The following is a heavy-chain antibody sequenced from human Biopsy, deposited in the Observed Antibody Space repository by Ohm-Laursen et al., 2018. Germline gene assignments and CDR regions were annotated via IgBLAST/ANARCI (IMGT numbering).Heavy chain of an antibody. D-gene: IGHD2-15*01. Sequence: GSLRLSCAASGFPVSDYYMSWIRQAPGRGLAWVSDINSSGSTKYHAESVKGRFTIPRDKAMNSVYLQMNSLRGEDTAVYFCARAVGIAAAPIDYWGQGTLVTVSS. V-gene: IGHV3-11*01. J-gene: IGHJ4*02. CDR2: INSSGSTK. CDR1: GFPVSDYY. CDR3: ARAVGIAAAPIDY.